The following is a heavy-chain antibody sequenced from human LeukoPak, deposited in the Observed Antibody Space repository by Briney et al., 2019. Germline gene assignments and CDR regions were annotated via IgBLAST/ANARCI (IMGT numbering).Heavy chain of an antibody. CDR3: ARDSAPYSSGWYMYYYYYMDV. D-gene: IGHD6-19*01. V-gene: IGHV3-20*04. CDR2: INWNGGST. J-gene: IGHJ6*03. CDR1: GFTFDDYG. Sequence: PGGSLRLSCAASGFTFDDYGMSWVRQAPGKGLEWVSGINWNGGSTGYADSVKGRFTISRDNAKNSLYLQMNSLRAEDTAVYYCARDSAPYSSGWYMYYYYYMDVWGKGTTVTVSS.